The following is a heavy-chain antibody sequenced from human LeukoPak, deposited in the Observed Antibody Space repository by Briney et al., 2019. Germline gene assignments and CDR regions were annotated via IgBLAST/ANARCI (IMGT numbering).Heavy chain of an antibody. CDR1: GASINNNY. D-gene: IGHD1-14*01. J-gene: IGHJ2*01. CDR2: IYSNGNT. Sequence: SETLSLTCAVSGASINNNYWTWVPQPPGKGLEWIGYIYSNGNTNYNPSLRGRVTMSIETSKNQFSLQLPSVTAADTAVYYCASGTFDGPLYGTYWYFHVWGRGTLVTVSS. V-gene: IGHV4-59*01. CDR3: ASGTFDGPLYGTYWYFHV.